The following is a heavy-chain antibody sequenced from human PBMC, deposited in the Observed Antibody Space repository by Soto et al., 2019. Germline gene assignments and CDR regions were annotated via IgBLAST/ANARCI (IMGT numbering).Heavy chain of an antibody. CDR2: ISYDGSNK. Sequence: GSLRLSCAASGFTFSSYAMHWVRQAPGKGLEWVAVISYDGSNKYYADSVKGRFTISRDNSKNTLYLQMNSLRAEDTAVYYCARDLLYGMDVWGQGTTVTVSS. V-gene: IGHV3-30-3*01. J-gene: IGHJ6*02. CDR1: GFTFSSYA. CDR3: ARDLLYGMDV.